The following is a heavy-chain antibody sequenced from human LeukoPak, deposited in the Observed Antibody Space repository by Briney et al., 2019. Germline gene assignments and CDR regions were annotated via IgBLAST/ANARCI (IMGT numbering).Heavy chain of an antibody. D-gene: IGHD5-18*01. CDR1: GFTFSSYS. CDR3: ARGSAYSYDFTRRERTKSRLDY. V-gene: IGHV3-21*01. J-gene: IGHJ4*02. Sequence: GGSLRLSCAASGFTFSSYSMNWVRQAPGKGLEWVSSISTSSSYIYYADSVKGRFTISRDNSKNTLYLQMNSLRAEDTAVYYCARGSAYSYDFTRRERTKSRLDYWGQGTLVTVSS. CDR2: ISTSSSYI.